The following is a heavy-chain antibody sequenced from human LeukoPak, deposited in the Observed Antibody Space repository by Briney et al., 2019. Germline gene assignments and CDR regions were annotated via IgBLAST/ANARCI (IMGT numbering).Heavy chain of an antibody. Sequence: GASVKVSCKASGYTFTSYGISWVRQAPGQALEWMGWISAYNGNTKYAQKLQGRVTMTTDTSTSTAYMELRSMRSDDTAVYYCARDREGGSGSYYYANWFDPWGQGTLVTVSS. CDR2: ISAYNGNT. J-gene: IGHJ5*02. D-gene: IGHD3-10*01. CDR1: GYTFTSYG. V-gene: IGHV1-18*01. CDR3: ARDREGGSGSYYYANWFDP.